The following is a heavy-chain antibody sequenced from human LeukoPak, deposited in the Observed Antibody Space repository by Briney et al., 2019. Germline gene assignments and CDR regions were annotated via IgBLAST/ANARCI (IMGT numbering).Heavy chain of an antibody. Sequence: GASVKVSCKASGGTYSSYAISWVRQAPGQGLECMGGIIPIFGTANYAQKFQGRVTITADESTSTAYMELSSLRSEDTAVYYCAIIPAAMPRYYYYGMDVWGKGTTVTVSS. CDR2: IIPIFGTA. V-gene: IGHV1-69*13. CDR1: GGTYSSYA. D-gene: IGHD2-2*01. J-gene: IGHJ6*04. CDR3: AIIPAAMPRYYYYGMDV.